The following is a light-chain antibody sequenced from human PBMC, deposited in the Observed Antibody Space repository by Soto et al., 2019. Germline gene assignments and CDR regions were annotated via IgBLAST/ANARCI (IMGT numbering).Light chain of an antibody. V-gene: IGKV3-11*01. CDR3: QQYGIPPIP. J-gene: IGKJ5*01. CDR2: DSF. Sequence: GLTQSPATLSLYPGERATLSCRASQTITSYLAWYQHQPGQAPRLLIYDSFNRATGTPDRFSGSGSGTDFTLTISRLEPEDFAVYYCQQYGIPPIPSGHRTLLAIK. CDR1: QTITSY.